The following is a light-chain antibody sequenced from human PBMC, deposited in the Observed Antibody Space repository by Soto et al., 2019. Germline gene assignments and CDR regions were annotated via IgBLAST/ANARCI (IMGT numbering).Light chain of an antibody. CDR1: QSVSSN. Sequence: EIVMTQSPATMSVSPGERATLSCRASQSVSSNLAWYQHKPDQAPRLLIYGASTRATGIPARFSGSGSGTEFTLTISSLQSEDFAVYYCQQYNKWPLTFGGGTKVEIK. J-gene: IGKJ4*01. V-gene: IGKV3-15*01. CDR3: QQYNKWPLT. CDR2: GAS.